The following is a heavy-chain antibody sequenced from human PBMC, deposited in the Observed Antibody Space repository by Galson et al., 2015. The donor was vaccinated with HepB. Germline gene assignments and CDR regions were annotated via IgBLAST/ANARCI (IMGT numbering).Heavy chain of an antibody. CDR1: GFSFSSYV. D-gene: IGHD1-26*01. V-gene: IGHV3-30-3*01. Sequence: SLRLSCAASGFSFSSYVMYWVRQAPGKGLECMAIILHDGSNKYYIDSVKGRFTISRDNSKNTLYLEMNSLRVEDTAVYYCARDWDMDVWGQGTTVTVSS. J-gene: IGHJ6*02. CDR3: ARDWDMDV. CDR2: ILHDGSNK.